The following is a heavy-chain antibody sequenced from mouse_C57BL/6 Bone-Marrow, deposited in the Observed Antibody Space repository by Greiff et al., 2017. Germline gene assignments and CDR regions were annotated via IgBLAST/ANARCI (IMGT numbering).Heavy chain of an antibody. CDR2: IHPSDSDT. CDR1: GYTFTSYW. V-gene: IGHV1-74*01. D-gene: IGHD2-4*01. Sequence: QVQLQQPGAELVKPGASVKVSCKASGYTFTSYWMHWVKQRPGQGLEWIGRIHPSDSDTNYNQKFKGKATLTVDKSSSTAYMQLSSLTSEDSAVYYCAINYDYDTWFAYWGQGTLVTVSA. J-gene: IGHJ3*01. CDR3: AINYDYDTWFAY.